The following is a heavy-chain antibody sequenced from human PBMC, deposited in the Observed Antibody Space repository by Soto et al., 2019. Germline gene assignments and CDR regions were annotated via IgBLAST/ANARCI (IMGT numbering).Heavy chain of an antibody. CDR1: GFMFSAYW. V-gene: IGHV3-23*01. CDR3: GKKVNSGSGSHYCDY. D-gene: IGHD3-10*01. Sequence: PGGSLRLSCAASGFMFSAYWMSWVRQAPGKGLEWVSGFRGSGDDGTTYYADSVKGRFTISRDNSKNMLFLQMNSLRAEDTAIYCCGKKVNSGSGSHYCDYWGRGSMVAVAS. CDR2: FRGSGDDGTT. J-gene: IGHJ4*02.